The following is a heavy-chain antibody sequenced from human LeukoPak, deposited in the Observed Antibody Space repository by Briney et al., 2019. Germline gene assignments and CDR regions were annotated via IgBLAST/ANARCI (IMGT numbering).Heavy chain of an antibody. CDR1: GFTFSSYA. CDR2: ISGSGGST. CDR3: AKEGMIVVAMGAFDI. J-gene: IGHJ3*02. V-gene: IGHV3-23*01. D-gene: IGHD3-22*01. Sequence: GGSLRLSCAASGFTFSSYAMSWGRQAPGKGLEWVSAISGSGGSTYYAASVKGRFTISRDNSKNTLYLQMNSLRAEDTAVYYFAKEGMIVVAMGAFDIWGQGTMVTVSS.